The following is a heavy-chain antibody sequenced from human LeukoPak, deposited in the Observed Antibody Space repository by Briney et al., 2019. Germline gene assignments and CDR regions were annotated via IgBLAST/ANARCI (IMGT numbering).Heavy chain of an antibody. D-gene: IGHD3-10*01. V-gene: IGHV4-38-2*02. CDR1: GYSISSGYY. Sequence: SETLSLTCTVSGYSISSGYYWGWIRQPPGKGLEWIGSIYHSGSTYYNPSLKSRVTISVDTSKNQFSLKLSSVTAADTAVYYCARDRPFGYGSGSYPKSNWFDPWGQGTLVTVSS. CDR3: ARDRPFGYGSGSYPKSNWFDP. CDR2: IYHSGST. J-gene: IGHJ5*02.